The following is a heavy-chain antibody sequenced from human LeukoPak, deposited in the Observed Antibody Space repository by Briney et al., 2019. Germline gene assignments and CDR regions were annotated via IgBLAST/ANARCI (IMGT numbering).Heavy chain of an antibody. D-gene: IGHD3-10*01. V-gene: IGHV1-24*01. CDR2: FDPEDGET. CDR3: ATWGYYGSGGKPYYFDY. J-gene: IGHJ4*02. Sequence: GASVKVSCKVSGYTLTELSMHWVRQAPGKGLEWMGGFDPEDGETIYAQKFQGRVTMTEDTSTDTAYMELSSLRSEDTAVYYCATWGYYGSGGKPYYFDYRGQGTLVLVSS. CDR1: GYTLTELS.